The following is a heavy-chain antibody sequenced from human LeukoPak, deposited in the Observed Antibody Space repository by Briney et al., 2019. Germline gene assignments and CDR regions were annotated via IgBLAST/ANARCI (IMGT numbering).Heavy chain of an antibody. CDR3: AKDTYYDSSGYYPPDFDY. Sequence: ASVKVSCKASGYTFTSYYMHWVRQAPGQGLEWMGGIIPIFGTANYAQKFQGRVTITADESTSTAYMELSSLRAEDTAVYYCAKDTYYDSSGYYPPDFDYWGQGTLVTVSS. CDR1: GYTFTSYY. J-gene: IGHJ4*02. CDR2: IIPIFGTA. V-gene: IGHV1-69*13. D-gene: IGHD3-22*01.